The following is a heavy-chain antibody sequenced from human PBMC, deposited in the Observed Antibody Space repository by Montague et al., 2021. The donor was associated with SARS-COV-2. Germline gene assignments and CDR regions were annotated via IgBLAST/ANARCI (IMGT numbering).Heavy chain of an antibody. CDR3: ARVFSSSGLWFDP. J-gene: IGHJ5*02. CDR2: ISYDGSNK. CDR1: GFTFSSYA. D-gene: IGHD6-19*01. V-gene: IGHV3-30*04. Sequence: SLRLSCAASGFTFSSYAMHWVRQAPGKGLEWVAVISYDGSNKYYADSVKGRFTISRDNSKNTLYLQMNSLRAEDTAVYYCARVFSSSGLWFDPWGRETLVTVSS.